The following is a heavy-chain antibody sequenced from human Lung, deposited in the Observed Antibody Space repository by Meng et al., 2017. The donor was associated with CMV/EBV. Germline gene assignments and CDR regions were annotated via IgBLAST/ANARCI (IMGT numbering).Heavy chain of an antibody. J-gene: IGHJ6*02. D-gene: IGHD3-10*01. CDR2: ISAYNGNT. V-gene: IGHV1-18*04. Sequence: ASVKVSXKASGYTFPRHWMHWVRKAPGQGLEWMGWISAYNGNTTYTQKLQGRVTMTRDTSTRTVYMGLRSLRSDDTAVYYCARDRVLRGVNGLDVWGQGTTVTVSS. CDR1: GYTFPRHW. CDR3: ARDRVLRGVNGLDV.